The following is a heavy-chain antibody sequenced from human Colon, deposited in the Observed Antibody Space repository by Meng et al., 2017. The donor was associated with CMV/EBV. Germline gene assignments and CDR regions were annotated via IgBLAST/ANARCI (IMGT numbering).Heavy chain of an antibody. D-gene: IGHD3-3*01. V-gene: IGHV3-11*01. CDR3: ARTTSIPGVLNMYSFDH. CDR1: GFSFSDYY. CDR2: ISDTGFTV. Sequence: GESLKISCAASGFSFSDYYISWIRQAPGKGLEWISYISDTGFTVYYADSVKGRFTISRDNAENSVFLQMNGLRGEDAAIYYCARTTSIPGVLNMYSFDHWGQGALVTVSS. J-gene: IGHJ4*02.